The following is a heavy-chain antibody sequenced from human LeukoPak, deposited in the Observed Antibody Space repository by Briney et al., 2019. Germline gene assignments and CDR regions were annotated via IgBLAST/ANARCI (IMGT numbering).Heavy chain of an antibody. D-gene: IGHD6-19*01. V-gene: IGHV3-30*04. CDR1: GFTPSSYP. CDR3: ARARSGWYLGQFDY. J-gene: IGHJ4*02. Sequence: GGSLRLTCIVSGFTPSSYPMLWLRQSPGKGLEWVAVVSYNGSEKYYADSVKGRLTISRDNSKTTLYPQMNSLRAEDTAVYYCARARSGWYLGQFDYWGQGALVTVSS. CDR2: VSYNGSEK.